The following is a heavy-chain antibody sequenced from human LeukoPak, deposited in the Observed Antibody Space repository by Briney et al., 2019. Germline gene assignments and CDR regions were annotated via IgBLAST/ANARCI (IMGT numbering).Heavy chain of an antibody. Sequence: GGSLRLSCAASGFTFSSYSMNWVRQAPGKGPEWVSYISSSSSTIYYADSVKGRFTISRDNSKNTLYLQMNSLGAEDTAVYYCARDKANFGVIYWGYYFDYWGQGALVTVSS. V-gene: IGHV3-48*01. CDR1: GFTFSSYS. J-gene: IGHJ4*02. CDR2: ISSSSSTI. D-gene: IGHD3-3*01. CDR3: ARDKANFGVIYWGYYFDY.